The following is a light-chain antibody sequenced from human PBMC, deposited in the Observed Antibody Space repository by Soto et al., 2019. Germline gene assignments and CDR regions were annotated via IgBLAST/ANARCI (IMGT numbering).Light chain of an antibody. CDR3: QVWDSSSDDVV. V-gene: IGLV3-21*02. CDR1: NLGSKP. J-gene: IGLJ2*01. CDR2: DDR. Sequence: SYELTQPPSVSVAPGQTAWITCGGNNLGSKPVHWYQQKAGQAPVLVVYDDRDRPSGIPERFSGSNFGNTATLTISGVVAGDEADYKCQVWDSSSDDVVFGGGTKLTVL.